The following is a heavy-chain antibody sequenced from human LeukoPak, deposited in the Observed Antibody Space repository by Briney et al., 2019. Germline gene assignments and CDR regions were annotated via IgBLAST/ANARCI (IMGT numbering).Heavy chain of an antibody. CDR2: IYYSGST. CDR1: GGSISSYY. Sequence: SSETLSLTCTVSGGSISSYYWSWIRQPPGKGLEWIGYIYYSGSTNYNPSLKSRVTISVDTSKNQFSLKLSSVTAADTAVYYCASYGRYSSRTNWGQGTLVTVSS. D-gene: IGHD6-13*01. J-gene: IGHJ4*02. CDR3: ASYGRYSSRTN. V-gene: IGHV4-59*01.